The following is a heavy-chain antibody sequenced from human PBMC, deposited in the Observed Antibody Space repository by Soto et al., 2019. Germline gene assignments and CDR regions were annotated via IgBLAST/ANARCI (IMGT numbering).Heavy chain of an antibody. Sequence: SETLSLTCTVSGGSISSYYWSWIRQPPGKGLEWIGYIYYSGSTNYNPSLKSRVTISVDTSKNQFSLKLSSVTAADTAVYYCARDSYYYGSGSYYRDDAFDIWGQGTMVTVS. J-gene: IGHJ3*02. CDR2: IYYSGST. D-gene: IGHD3-10*01. CDR1: GGSISSYY. CDR3: ARDSYYYGSGSYYRDDAFDI. V-gene: IGHV4-59*01.